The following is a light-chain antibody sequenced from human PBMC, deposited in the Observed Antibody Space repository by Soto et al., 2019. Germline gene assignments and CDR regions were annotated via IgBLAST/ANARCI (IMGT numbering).Light chain of an antibody. Sequence: QSALTQPPSASGSPGQSVTISCAGTSSDIGLYNYVSWYQHHPGKAPKLIICEFSKRPSGDPDRFSGSKSGNTASLTVSGLQAEDEADFYCSPYAGDINFDVFGGGTEVTVL. J-gene: IGLJ3*02. CDR3: SPYAGDINFDV. V-gene: IGLV2-8*01. CDR2: EFS. CDR1: SSDIGLYNY.